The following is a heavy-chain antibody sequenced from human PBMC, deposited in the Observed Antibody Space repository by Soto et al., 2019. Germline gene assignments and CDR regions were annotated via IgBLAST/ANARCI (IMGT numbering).Heavy chain of an antibody. CDR1: GFTFSSYG. D-gene: IGHD3-22*01. V-gene: IGHV3-30*18. CDR3: AKEFGLGKWFSPYYFDY. CDR2: ISYDGSNK. J-gene: IGHJ4*02. Sequence: QVQLVESGGGVVQPGRSLRLSCAASGFTFSSYGMHWVRQAPGKGLEWVAVISYDGSNKYYADSVKGRFTISRDNSKNTLYLQMNSLRAEDTAVYYCAKEFGLGKWFSPYYFDYWGQGTLVTVSS.